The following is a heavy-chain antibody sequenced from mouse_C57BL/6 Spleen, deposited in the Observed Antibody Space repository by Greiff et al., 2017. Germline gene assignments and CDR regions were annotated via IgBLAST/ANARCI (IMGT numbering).Heavy chain of an antibody. CDR2: ISSGSSTI. D-gene: IGHD1-1*01. J-gene: IGHJ1*03. CDR3: ARFITTVPHFDV. CDR1: GFTFSDYG. Sequence: EVMLVESGGGLVKPGGSLKLSCAASGFTFSDYGMHWVRQAPEKGLEWVAYISSGSSTIYYADTVKGRFTISRDNAKNTLFLQMTSLRSEDTAMYYCARFITTVPHFDVWGTGTTVTVSS. V-gene: IGHV5-17*01.